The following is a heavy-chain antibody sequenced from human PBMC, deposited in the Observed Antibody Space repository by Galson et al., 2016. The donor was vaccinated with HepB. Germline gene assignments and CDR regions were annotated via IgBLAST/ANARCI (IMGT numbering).Heavy chain of an antibody. CDR1: GFTFSTYA. Sequence: SLRLSCAASGFTFSTYAIHWVRQAPGKGLEWVAVISFDGSNKYYADSVRGRFTISRDNSKNTLYLQMNSLRAEDTALYYCARDRRVGPTPTSLNYWGQGTQVIVSS. J-gene: IGHJ4*02. D-gene: IGHD1-26*01. CDR2: ISFDGSNK. CDR3: ARDRRVGPTPTSLNY. V-gene: IGHV3-30*04.